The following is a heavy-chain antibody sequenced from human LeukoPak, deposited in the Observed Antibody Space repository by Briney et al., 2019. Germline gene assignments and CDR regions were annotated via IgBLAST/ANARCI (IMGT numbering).Heavy chain of an antibody. Sequence: GGSLRLSCAASGFTFSSYAMHWVRQAPGKGLEWVAVISYDGSNKYYADSVKGRFTISRDNSKNTLYLQMNSLRAEDTAVYYCARGRSGFFDYWGQGTLVTLSS. V-gene: IGHV3-30*01. CDR2: ISYDGSNK. CDR1: GFTFSSYA. J-gene: IGHJ4*02. D-gene: IGHD3-22*01. CDR3: ARGRSGFFDY.